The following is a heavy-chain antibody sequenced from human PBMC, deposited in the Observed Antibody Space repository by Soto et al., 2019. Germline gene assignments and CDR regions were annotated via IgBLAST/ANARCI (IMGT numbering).Heavy chain of an antibody. CDR3: ARASSSSSAADY. V-gene: IGHV4-31*03. CDR2: VYYSESA. CDR1: GESISSGGYY. D-gene: IGHD6-6*01. Sequence: QVQLQESGPGLVKPSQTLSLNCNVSGESISSGGYYWSWSRHHPGKGLEWIGYVYYSESAYYNPSLKSRVTISMDTSKNHFAMRLSSVTGADTAVYYCARASSSSSAADYWGQGTLVTVSS. J-gene: IGHJ4*02.